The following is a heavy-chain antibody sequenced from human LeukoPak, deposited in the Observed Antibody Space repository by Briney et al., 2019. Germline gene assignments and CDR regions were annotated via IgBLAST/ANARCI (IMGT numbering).Heavy chain of an antibody. CDR1: GYTFTSYG. Sequence: VSVKVSCKASGYTFTSYGISWVRQAPGQGLEWMGWISAYNGNTNYAQKLQGRVTMTTDTSTSTAYMELRSLRSDDTAVYYCARDRNDFWSGPTIDAFDIWGQGTMVTVSS. CDR3: ARDRNDFWSGPTIDAFDI. V-gene: IGHV1-18*01. D-gene: IGHD3-3*01. CDR2: ISAYNGNT. J-gene: IGHJ3*02.